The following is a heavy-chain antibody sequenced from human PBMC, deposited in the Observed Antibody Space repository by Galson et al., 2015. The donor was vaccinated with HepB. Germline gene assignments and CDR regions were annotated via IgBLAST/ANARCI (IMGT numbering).Heavy chain of an antibody. V-gene: IGHV1-8*01. J-gene: IGHJ6*03. D-gene: IGHD2-2*01. CDR1: GYTFTSYD. Sequence: SVKVSCKASGYTFTSYDINWVRQATGQGLEWMGWMNPNSGNTGYAQKFQGRVTMTRNTSISTAYMELSSLRSEDTAVYYCARAPPTCSTSCYAFPLGGGYMDVWGKGTTVTVSS. CDR2: MNPNSGNT. CDR3: ARAPPTCSTSCYAFPLGGGYMDV.